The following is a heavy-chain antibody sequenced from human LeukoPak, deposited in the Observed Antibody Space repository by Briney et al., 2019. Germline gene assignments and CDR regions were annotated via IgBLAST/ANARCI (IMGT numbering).Heavy chain of an antibody. CDR1: GGSFSDYY. V-gene: IGHV4-59*01. CDR3: ASRKLGNDY. J-gene: IGHJ4*02. Sequence: SETLSLTCTLSGGSFSDYYWSWLRQSPGKGLEWIGYIYHTGSTSDSPSLKRPVTISADTSQNQFSLKLRSVTAAAPALYYCASRKLGNDYWGQGTRVTVSS. D-gene: IGHD7-27*01. CDR2: IYHTGST.